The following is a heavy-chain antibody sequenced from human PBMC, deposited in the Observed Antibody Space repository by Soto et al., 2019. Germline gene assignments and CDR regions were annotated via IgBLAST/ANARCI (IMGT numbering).Heavy chain of an antibody. CDR1: GFTFSSYA. V-gene: IGHV3-23*01. CDR3: ALLIWGAAAGPRWFDP. Sequence: GGSLRLSCAASGFTFSSYAMSWVRQAPGKGLEWVSAISGSGGSTYYADSVKGRFTISRDNSKNTLYLQMNSLRAEDTAVYYCALLIWGAAAGPRWFDPWGQGTLVTVSS. J-gene: IGHJ5*02. D-gene: IGHD6-13*01. CDR2: ISGSGGST.